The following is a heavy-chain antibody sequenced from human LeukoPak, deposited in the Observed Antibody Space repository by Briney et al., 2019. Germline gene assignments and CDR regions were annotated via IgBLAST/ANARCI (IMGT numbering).Heavy chain of an antibody. J-gene: IGHJ4*02. D-gene: IGHD3-10*01. V-gene: IGHV1-18*01. Sequence: ASVKVSCKASGHTFTSYGISWVRQAPGQGLEWMGWISAYNGNTNYAQKLQGRVTMTTNTSTSTAYMELRSLRSDDTAVYYCARARVRGVIEYLDYWGQGTLVTVSS. CDR2: ISAYNGNT. CDR1: GHTFTSYG. CDR3: ARARVRGVIEYLDY.